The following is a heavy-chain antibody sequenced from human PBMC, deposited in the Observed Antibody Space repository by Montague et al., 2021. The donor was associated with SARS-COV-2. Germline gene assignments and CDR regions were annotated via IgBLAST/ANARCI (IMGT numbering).Heavy chain of an antibody. J-gene: IGHJ4*02. CDR3: AREGGNEYRFFDS. D-gene: IGHD1-1*01. V-gene: IGHV4-61*02. Sequence: GGTNYNPSLKSRVTISVDTSNNQFSLNLSSVTAADTAVYYCAREGGNEYRFFDSWGQGSLVTVSS. CDR2: GGT.